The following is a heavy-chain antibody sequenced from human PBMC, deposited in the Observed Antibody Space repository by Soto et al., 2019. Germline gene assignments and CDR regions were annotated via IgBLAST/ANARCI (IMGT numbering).Heavy chain of an antibody. Sequence: QVQLVQSGAEVKKPGASVKVSCKASGYTFTSYYMHWVRQAPGQGLEWMGIINPSGGSTSYAQKFQGRVTMTRDTSTSTVYMELSSLTSDDTGVYYCARGRRHDAFDIWGQGTIVTVSS. CDR1: GYTFTSYY. CDR2: INPSGGST. V-gene: IGHV1-46*01. J-gene: IGHJ3*02. CDR3: ARGRRHDAFDI.